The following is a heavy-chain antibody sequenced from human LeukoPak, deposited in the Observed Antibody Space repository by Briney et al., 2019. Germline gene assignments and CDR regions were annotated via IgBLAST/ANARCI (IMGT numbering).Heavy chain of an antibody. V-gene: IGHV3-21*01. J-gene: IGHJ4*02. D-gene: IGHD1-1*01. CDR3: AREGRRVEFDY. CDR1: GFTFSSYS. Sequence: GGSLRLSCAASGFTFSSYSMNWVRQAPGKGLEWVSSISSSSSYIYYADSVKGRFTTSRDNAKNSLYLQMNSLRAEDTAVYYCAREGRRVEFDYWGQGTLVTVSS. CDR2: ISSSSSYI.